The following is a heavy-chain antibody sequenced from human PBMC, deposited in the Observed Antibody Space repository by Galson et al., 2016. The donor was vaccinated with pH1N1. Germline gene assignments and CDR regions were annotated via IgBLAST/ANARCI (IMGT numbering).Heavy chain of an antibody. D-gene: IGHD3-22*01. CDR2: IIPIFGTP. V-gene: IGHV1-69*01. CDR3: ARRHKYFDTSGFQN. CDR1: GGPFSAYT. J-gene: IGHJ4*02. Sequence: VKVSCKASGGPFSAYTINWVRQAPGQGLEWIGGIIPIFGTPTYAQKFQGRVTITADESSTTHYMELRSLRSEDTAIYYCARRHKYFDTSGFQNWGQGTLVTVSS.